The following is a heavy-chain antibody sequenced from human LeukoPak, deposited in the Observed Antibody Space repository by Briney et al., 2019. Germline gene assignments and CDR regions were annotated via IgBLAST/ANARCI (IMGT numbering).Heavy chain of an antibody. J-gene: IGHJ4*02. CDR3: ARHSNGGCTSTRCHIDY. CDR1: GDSISSSSYY. V-gene: IGHV4-39*01. CDR2: IYYSGST. Sequence: PSETLSLTGTVSGDSISSSSYYWGWIRQPPGKGLEWIGTIYYSGSTYYNSSLKSRVTISVDTSKNQFSLNLSSVTAADTAVYYCARHSNGGCTSTRCHIDYWGQGTLVTVSS. D-gene: IGHD2-2*01.